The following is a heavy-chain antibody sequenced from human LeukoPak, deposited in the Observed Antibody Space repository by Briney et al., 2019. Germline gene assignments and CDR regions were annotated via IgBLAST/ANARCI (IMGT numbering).Heavy chain of an antibody. D-gene: IGHD1-26*01. J-gene: IGHJ4*02. Sequence: PGGSLRLSCAASGFTFSSYGMHWVRQAPGKGLEWVAFIRYDGSNKYYADSVKGRFTISRDNSKNTLYLQMNSLRAEDTAVYYCAKAFVSGAVGAIQPDPPGGYWGQGTLVTVSS. CDR1: GFTFSSYG. V-gene: IGHV3-30*02. CDR3: AKAFVSGAVGAIQPDPPGGY. CDR2: IRYDGSNK.